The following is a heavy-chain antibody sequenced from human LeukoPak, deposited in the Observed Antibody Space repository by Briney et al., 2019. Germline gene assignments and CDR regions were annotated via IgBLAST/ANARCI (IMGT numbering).Heavy chain of an antibody. CDR1: GYTFTSYG. J-gene: IGHJ6*02. Sequence: ASVKVSCKASGYTFTSYGISWVRQAPGQGLEWMGWISAYNGNTNYAQKLQGRVTMTTDTSTSTAYMELRSLRSDDTAVYYCARVKNSWYPVYYYYGMDVWGQGTTVTVSS. V-gene: IGHV1-18*01. CDR3: ARVKNSWYPVYYYYGMDV. CDR2: ISAYNGNT. D-gene: IGHD6-13*01.